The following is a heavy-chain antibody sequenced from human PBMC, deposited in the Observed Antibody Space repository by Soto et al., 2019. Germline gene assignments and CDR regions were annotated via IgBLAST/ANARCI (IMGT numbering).Heavy chain of an antibody. CDR3: AGPGDYYYYYGMDV. Sequence: QVQLVQSGAEVKKPGSSVKVSCKASGGTFSSYAISWVRQAPGQGLEWMGGIIPIFGTANYAQKFQGRVTITADESTSTDYMELSSLRSEDTAVYYCAGPGDYYYYYGMDVWGQGTTVTVSS. V-gene: IGHV1-69*12. CDR2: IIPIFGTA. J-gene: IGHJ6*02. CDR1: GGTFSSYA.